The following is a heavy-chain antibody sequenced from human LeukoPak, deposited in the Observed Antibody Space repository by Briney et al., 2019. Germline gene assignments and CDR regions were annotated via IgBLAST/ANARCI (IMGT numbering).Heavy chain of an antibody. V-gene: IGHV3-33*01. CDR3: ARGHEDGYNSNYFDY. Sequence: GGSLRLSCAASGFTFSSYGMHWVRQAPGKGLEWVAVIWYDGSNKYYADSVKGRFTISRDNSKNTLYLQMNSLRAEDTAVYYCARGHEDGYNSNYFDYWGQGTLVTVSS. CDR2: IWYDGSNK. D-gene: IGHD5-24*01. J-gene: IGHJ4*02. CDR1: GFTFSSYG.